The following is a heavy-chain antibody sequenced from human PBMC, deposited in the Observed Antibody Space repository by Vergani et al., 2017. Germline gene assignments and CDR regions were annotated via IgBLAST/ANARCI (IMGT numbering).Heavy chain of an antibody. Sequence: EVQLLESGGGLVQPGGSLRLSCAASGFTFSSYAMSWVRQAPGKGLEWVSAISGSGGSTYYADSVKGRFTISRDNSKNTLYLQMNSLRAEDTAVYYWAKGYRGWLQYSYFDYWGQGTLVTVSS. D-gene: IGHD5-24*01. CDR2: ISGSGGST. CDR3: AKGYRGWLQYSYFDY. V-gene: IGHV3-23*01. CDR1: GFTFSSYA. J-gene: IGHJ4*02.